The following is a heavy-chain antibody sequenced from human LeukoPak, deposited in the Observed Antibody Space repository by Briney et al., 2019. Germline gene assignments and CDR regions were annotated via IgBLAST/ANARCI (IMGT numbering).Heavy chain of an antibody. CDR2: ISYDGNKR. Sequence: GGSLRLSCAASGFTFSDYTIHWVRQAPGKGLEWVAVISYDGNKRYYADSVKGRFLISRDTSKNTLYLQLNSPRPEDTAVYYCARSTYFYDSSGYYRGDYFDSWGQGTLVTVSS. CDR3: ARSTYFYDSSGYYRGDYFDS. V-gene: IGHV3-30*04. D-gene: IGHD3-22*01. J-gene: IGHJ4*02. CDR1: GFTFSDYT.